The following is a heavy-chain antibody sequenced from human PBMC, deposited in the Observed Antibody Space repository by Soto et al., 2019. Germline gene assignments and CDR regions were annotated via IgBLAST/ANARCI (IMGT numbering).Heavy chain of an antibody. CDR1: GYKFTSSW. Sequence: GESLKISCRTSGYKFTSSWIAWVRQKPGKGLEWMGIIFPSDSDTRYSPSFQGQVTISADRSTSTVFLQWASLKASDTAVYFCARKENSGYFNWFDPWGQGTLVTVSS. V-gene: IGHV5-51*01. J-gene: IGHJ5*02. D-gene: IGHD3-22*01. CDR3: ARKENSGYFNWFDP. CDR2: IFPSDSDT.